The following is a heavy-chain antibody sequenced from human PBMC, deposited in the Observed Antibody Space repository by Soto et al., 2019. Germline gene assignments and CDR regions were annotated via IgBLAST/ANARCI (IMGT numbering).Heavy chain of an antibody. CDR1: GFTFSSYG. J-gene: IGHJ6*02. D-gene: IGHD6-13*01. Sequence: QVQLVESGGGVVQPGRSLRLSCAASGFTFSSYGMHWVRQAPGKGLEWVAVISYDGSNKYYADSVKGRFTISRDNSKNTLYLQMNSLRAEDTAVYYCAKLAPPPDSSSWYDRYYYYGMDVWGQGTTVTVSS. CDR2: ISYDGSNK. V-gene: IGHV3-30*18. CDR3: AKLAPPPDSSSWYDRYYYYGMDV.